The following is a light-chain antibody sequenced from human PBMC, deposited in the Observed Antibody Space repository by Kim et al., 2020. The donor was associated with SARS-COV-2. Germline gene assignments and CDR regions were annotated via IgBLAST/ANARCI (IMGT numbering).Light chain of an antibody. V-gene: IGKV1-16*02. CDR3: QQYNGYPIT. CDR2: AAS. J-gene: IGKJ5*01. Sequence: FVDDQVTSTCLAGEGINTYLAWFQQKPEKTPKPLIYAASSLQSGVPSKFCRRESGTDFTLTISSLQPEDFGTYYCQQYNGYPITFGQGTRLEIK. CDR1: EGINTY.